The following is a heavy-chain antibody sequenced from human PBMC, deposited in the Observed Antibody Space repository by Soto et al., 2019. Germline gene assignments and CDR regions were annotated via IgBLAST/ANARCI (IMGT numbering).Heavy chain of an antibody. CDR1: GYTFTSYY. CDR2: INPSGGST. Sequence: QVQLVQSGAEVKKPGASVKVSCKASGYTFTSYYMHWVRQAPGQGLEWMGIINPSGGSTSYAQKFQGRVTMTRDTSTSTVYMELSSLRSGDTAVYYCARPLLTGTTGGYYFDYWGQGTLVTVSS. J-gene: IGHJ4*02. D-gene: IGHD1-7*01. CDR3: ARPLLTGTTGGYYFDY. V-gene: IGHV1-46*01.